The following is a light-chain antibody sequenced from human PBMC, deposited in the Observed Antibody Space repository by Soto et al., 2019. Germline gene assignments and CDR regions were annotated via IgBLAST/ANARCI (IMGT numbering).Light chain of an antibody. V-gene: IGKV3-20*01. J-gene: IGKJ4*01. Sequence: VLTQSPFTRSLSPGERAIRSRRARQSVSNNSLAWYQQKPGQAPRLLIYGASNRATGIPDRFSGSGSGTEFTLTISCLQSEDFAVYYCQQFSSYPLTFGGGTKVDI. CDR3: QQFSSYPLT. CDR2: GAS. CDR1: QSVSNNS.